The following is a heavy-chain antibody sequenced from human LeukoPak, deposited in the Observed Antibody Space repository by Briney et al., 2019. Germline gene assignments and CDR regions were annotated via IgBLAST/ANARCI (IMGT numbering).Heavy chain of an antibody. CDR1: GFTVSSNY. V-gene: IGHV3-53*01. CDR2: IYSGGST. D-gene: IGHD3-10*02. J-gene: IGHJ6*04. CDR3: AELGITMIGGV. Sequence: PGGSLSLSCAASGFTVSSNYMSWVRPAPGKGLEWVSVIYSGGSTYYADSVKGRFTISRDNAKNSLYLQMNSLRAEDTAVYYCAELGITMIGGVWGKGTTVTISS.